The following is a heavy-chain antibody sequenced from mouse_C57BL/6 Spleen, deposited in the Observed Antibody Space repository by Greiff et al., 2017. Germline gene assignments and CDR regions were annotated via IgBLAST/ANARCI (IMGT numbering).Heavy chain of an antibody. CDR3: GRSDDYGWDY. CDR2: IYPGSGNT. Sequence: QVQLKQSGAELARPGASVKLSCKASGYTFTSYGISWVKQRTGQGLEWIGEIYPGSGNTYYNEKFKGQATLTADNSSSTAYMELRSLTSEDSAVYFCGRSDDYGWDYWGQGTTLTVSS. V-gene: IGHV1-81*01. J-gene: IGHJ2*01. D-gene: IGHD2-4*01. CDR1: GYTFTSYG.